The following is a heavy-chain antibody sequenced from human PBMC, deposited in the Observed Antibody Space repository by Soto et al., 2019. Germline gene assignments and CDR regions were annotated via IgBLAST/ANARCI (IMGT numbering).Heavy chain of an antibody. CDR2: INPSGRST. CDR3: ARDRGVGATSRYYYYGMDV. J-gene: IGHJ6*02. V-gene: IGHV1-46*01. CDR1: GYIFSNYY. D-gene: IGHD1-26*01. Sequence: ASVKVSCKASGYIFSNYYMHWVRQAPGQGLEWMGIINPSGRSTSYAQKFQGRVTMTRDTSTSTVYMELSSLRSEDTAVYYCARDRGVGATSRYYYYGMDVWGQGTTITVSS.